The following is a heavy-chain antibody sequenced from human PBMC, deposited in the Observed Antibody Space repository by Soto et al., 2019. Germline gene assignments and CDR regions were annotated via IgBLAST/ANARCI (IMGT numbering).Heavy chain of an antibody. Sequence: GGSLRLSCTASGFDFGDDYMSWIRQAPGKGLEWGSYIDSRDGTTYYTDSVKGRFTISRANAKQTVYLQMSSLRVEDTALYYCVRPYYSSSWFPFDRWGQGTLVTVSS. D-gene: IGHD6-13*01. J-gene: IGHJ4*02. V-gene: IGHV3-11*01. CDR2: IDSRDGTT. CDR3: VRPYYSSSWFPFDR. CDR1: GFDFGDDY.